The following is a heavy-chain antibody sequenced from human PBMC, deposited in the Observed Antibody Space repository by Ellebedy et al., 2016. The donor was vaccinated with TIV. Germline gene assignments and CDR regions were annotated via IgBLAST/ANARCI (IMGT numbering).Heavy chain of an antibody. V-gene: IGHV4-39*07. CDR3: ARESNTELHFDY. D-gene: IGHD2-15*01. J-gene: IGHJ4*02. Sequence: MPSETLSLTCNLSGGSLSSSSYYWGWIRQPPGKGLECIGTFYYSGSTYYNPSLTSRVTISVDTSKNQFSLKLSSVTAADTAVYYCARESNTELHFDYWGQGTLVTVSS. CDR2: FYYSGST. CDR1: GGSLSSSSYY.